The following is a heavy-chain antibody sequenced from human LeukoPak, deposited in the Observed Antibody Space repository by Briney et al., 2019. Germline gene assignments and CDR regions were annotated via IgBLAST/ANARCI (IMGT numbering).Heavy chain of an antibody. V-gene: IGHV1-69*05. Sequence: SVKVSCKASGGTFSSYAISWVRQAPGQGLEWMGRIIPIFGTANYAQKFQGRVTITTDESTSTAYMELSSLSSEDTAVYYCARDRGEYYYDSSGFPYWGRGTLVSVSS. D-gene: IGHD3-22*01. CDR3: ARDRGEYYYDSSGFPY. J-gene: IGHJ4*02. CDR1: GGTFSSYA. CDR2: IIPIFGTA.